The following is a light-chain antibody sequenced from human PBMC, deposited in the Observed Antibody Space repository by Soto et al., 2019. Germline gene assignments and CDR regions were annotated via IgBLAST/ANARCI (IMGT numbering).Light chain of an antibody. CDR3: QPYNSDSRT. CDR2: KAS. J-gene: IGKJ1*01. CDR1: QTISSW. V-gene: IGKV1-5*03. Sequence: DIQMTQSPSTLSGSVGDRVTITCRASQTISSWLAWYQQKPGKAPKLLIYKASTLKSGVPSRFSGSGSGTEFTLTISSLQPDDFATYYCQPYNSDSRTFGQGTKVDI.